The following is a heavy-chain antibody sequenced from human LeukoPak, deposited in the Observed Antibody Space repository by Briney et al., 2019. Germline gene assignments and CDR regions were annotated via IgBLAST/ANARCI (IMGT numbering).Heavy chain of an antibody. J-gene: IGHJ4*02. D-gene: IGHD1-1*01. CDR1: GFTFGSYW. CDR2: IKRDGSER. Sequence: QSGGSLRLSCAVSGFTFGSYWMSWVRQTPGQGPEWVANIKRDGSERYYVDSVKGRFTISRDNAKSSLFLEMSSLRVEDTAVYYCARTTSFMFYYWGQGTLVTVSS. V-gene: IGHV3-7*03. CDR3: ARTTSFMFYY.